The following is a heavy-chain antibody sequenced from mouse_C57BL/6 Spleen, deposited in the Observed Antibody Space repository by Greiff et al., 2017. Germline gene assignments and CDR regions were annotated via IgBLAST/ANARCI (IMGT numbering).Heavy chain of an antibody. CDR2: ISYDGSN. D-gene: IGHD1-1*01. CDR3: ASVYYYGSSYRYFDY. CDR1: GYSITSGYY. J-gene: IGHJ2*01. Sequence: ESGPGLVKPSQSLSLTCSVTGYSITSGYYWNWIRQFPGNKLEWMGYISYDGSNNYNPSLKNRISITRDTSKNQFFLKLNSVTTEDTATYYCASVYYYGSSYRYFDYWGQGTTLTVSS. V-gene: IGHV3-6*01.